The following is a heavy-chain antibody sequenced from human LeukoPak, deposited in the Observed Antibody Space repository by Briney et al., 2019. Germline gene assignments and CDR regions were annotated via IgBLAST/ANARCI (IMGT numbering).Heavy chain of an antibody. J-gene: IGHJ4*02. CDR1: GFTVSSNY. D-gene: IGHD3-16*01. CDR2: IYSGGST. CDR3: ARMNRFGNYYFDY. V-gene: IGHV3-53*01. Sequence: PGGSLRLSCAASGFTVSSNYMSWVRQAPGKGLEWVSVIYSGGSTYYADSVKGRFTISRDNSKNTLYLQMNSLRAEDTAVYYCARMNRFGNYYFDYWGQGTLVTVSS.